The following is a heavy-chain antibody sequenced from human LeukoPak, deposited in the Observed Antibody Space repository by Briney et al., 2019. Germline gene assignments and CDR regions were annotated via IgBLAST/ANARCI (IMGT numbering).Heavy chain of an antibody. D-gene: IGHD3-10*01. V-gene: IGHV4-34*01. CDR3: ARGKRRAMVRGVITNWFDP. Sequence: SETLSLTCAVSGGSFSGYYWSWIRQPPGKGLEWIGEINHSGSTNYNPSLKSRVTISVDTSKNQFSLKLSSVTAADTAVYYCARGKRRAMVRGVITNWFDPWGQGTLVTVSS. CDR1: GGSFSGYY. CDR2: INHSGST. J-gene: IGHJ5*02.